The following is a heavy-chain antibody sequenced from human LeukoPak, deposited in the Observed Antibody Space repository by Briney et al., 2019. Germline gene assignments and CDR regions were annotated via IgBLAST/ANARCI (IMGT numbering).Heavy chain of an antibody. CDR3: ARSGAAGTTGGFDY. J-gene: IGHJ4*02. CDR1: GGSISSYY. D-gene: IGHD6-13*01. V-gene: IGHV4-59*12. Sequence: SETLSLTCTVSGGSISSYYWSWIRQPPGKGLEWIGYIYYSGSTNYNPSLESRVTISVDTSKNQFSLKLSSVTAADTAVYYCARSGAAGTTGGFDYWGQGTLVTVSS. CDR2: IYYSGST.